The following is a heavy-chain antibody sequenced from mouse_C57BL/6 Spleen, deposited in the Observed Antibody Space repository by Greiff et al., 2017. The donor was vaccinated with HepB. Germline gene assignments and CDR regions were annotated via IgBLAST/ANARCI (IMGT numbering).Heavy chain of an antibody. V-gene: IGHV1-81*01. Sequence: VMLVESGAELARPGASVKLSCKASGYTFTSYGISWVKQRTGQGLEWIGEIYPRSGNTYYNEKFKGKATLTADKSSSTAYMELRSLTSEDSAVYFCARTGTTVVAGDYWGQGTSVTVSS. D-gene: IGHD1-1*01. CDR1: GYTFTSYG. J-gene: IGHJ4*01. CDR3: ARTGTTVVAGDY. CDR2: IYPRSGNT.